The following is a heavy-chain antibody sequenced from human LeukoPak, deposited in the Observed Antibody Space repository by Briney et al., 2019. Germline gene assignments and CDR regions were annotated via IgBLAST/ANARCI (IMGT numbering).Heavy chain of an antibody. J-gene: IGHJ4*02. V-gene: IGHV3-23*01. CDR1: GFIFSNYA. D-gene: IGHD1-26*01. CDR3: AKGRGSANSGGNY. CDR2: IVGSGDST. Sequence: GGSLRLSCAASGFIFSNYAMSWVRQAPGKGLEWVSVIVGSGDSTYYADSVKGRFTISRDNSKNTLYLQMNSLSAEDTAVYYCAKGRGSANSGGNYWGQGTQVTVSS.